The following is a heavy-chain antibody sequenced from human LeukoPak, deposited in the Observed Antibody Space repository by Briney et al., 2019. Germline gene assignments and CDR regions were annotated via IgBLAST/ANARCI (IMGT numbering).Heavy chain of an antibody. CDR3: ARDGLWFGELDY. V-gene: IGHV3-11*04. D-gene: IGHD3-10*01. J-gene: IGHJ4*02. CDR2: ISSSGTTI. Sequence: PRGSLRLSCAASGFTFSDYYMSWIRQAPGKGLEWVSYISSSGTTIYYADSVKGRSTISRDNAKNSLYLQMNSLRAEDTAVYYCARDGLWFGELDYWGQGTLVTVSS. CDR1: GFTFSDYY.